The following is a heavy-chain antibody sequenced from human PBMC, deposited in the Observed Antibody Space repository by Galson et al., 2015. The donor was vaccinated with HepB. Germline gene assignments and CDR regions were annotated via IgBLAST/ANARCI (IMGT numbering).Heavy chain of an antibody. D-gene: IGHD3-10*01. Sequence: SVTVSCKASGYTFTGYYMHWVRQAPGQGLEWMGRINPNSGGTNYAQKFQGRVTMTRDTSISTAYMELSRLRSDDTAVYYCAREEARRGSDYWGQGTLVTVSS. CDR1: GYTFTGYY. CDR3: AREEARRGSDY. V-gene: IGHV1-2*06. CDR2: INPNSGGT. J-gene: IGHJ4*02.